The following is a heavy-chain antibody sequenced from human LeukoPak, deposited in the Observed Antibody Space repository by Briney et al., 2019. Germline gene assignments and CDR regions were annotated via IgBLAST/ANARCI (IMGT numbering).Heavy chain of an antibody. CDR3: ARGGGRNTTMVWAFDY. Sequence: GGSLRLSCAASGFTFSSYAMHWVRQAPGKGLEYVSGISTNGGSTYYADSVKGRFTISRDNFKNTLFLQMGSLRAEDMAVYYCARGGGRNTTMVWAFDYWGQGTLVTVSS. J-gene: IGHJ4*02. V-gene: IGHV3-64*02. D-gene: IGHD5-18*01. CDR2: ISTNGGST. CDR1: GFTFSSYA.